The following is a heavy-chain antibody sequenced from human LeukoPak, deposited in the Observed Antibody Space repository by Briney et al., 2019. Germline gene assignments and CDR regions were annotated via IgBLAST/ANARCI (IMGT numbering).Heavy chain of an antibody. V-gene: IGHV3-64*01. Sequence: GGSLRLSCAASGFTFSSYAMHWVRQAPGKGLEYVSAISSNGGSTYYANSVKGRFTISRDNSKNTLYLQMGSLRAGDMAVYYCAREGQLWSLDYWGQGTLVTVSS. J-gene: IGHJ4*02. D-gene: IGHD5-18*01. CDR3: AREGQLWSLDY. CDR2: ISSNGGST. CDR1: GFTFSSYA.